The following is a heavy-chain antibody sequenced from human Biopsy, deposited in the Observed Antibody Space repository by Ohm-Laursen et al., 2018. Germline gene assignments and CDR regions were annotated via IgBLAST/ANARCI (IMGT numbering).Heavy chain of an antibody. V-gene: IGHV1-69*06. J-gene: IGHJ1*01. CDR2: KIPILGTG. CDR3: ATKLTGYFHH. CDR1: GGTFSNYG. Sequence: SVKVSCNAPGGTFSNYGVNWVRQAPGQGLEWLGGKIPILGTGNYAQKFQDRVTVAADTSTSTATMELRSLRSDDTAVYYCATKLTGYFHHWGQGTLVIVSS. D-gene: IGHD3-9*01.